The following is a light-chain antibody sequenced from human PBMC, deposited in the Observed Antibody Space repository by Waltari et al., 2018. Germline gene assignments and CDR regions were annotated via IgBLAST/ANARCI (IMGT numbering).Light chain of an antibody. V-gene: IGKV3-15*01. Sequence: VMTQSPATLSVSPGERATLSCRASQSVSNNLAWYQQKPGQAPRLLIYRASTRATATPARFSGSWSGSEFTLTITSLQSEDFAVYYCQQYNDWPRTFCQGTKVEIK. CDR1: QSVSNN. J-gene: IGKJ1*01. CDR2: RAS. CDR3: QQYNDWPRT.